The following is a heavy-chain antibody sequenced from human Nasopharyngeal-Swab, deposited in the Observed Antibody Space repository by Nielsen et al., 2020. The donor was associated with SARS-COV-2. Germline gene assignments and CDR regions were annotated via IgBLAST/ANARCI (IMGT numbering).Heavy chain of an antibody. CDR3: ARKASSSWYSGWFDP. D-gene: IGHD6-13*01. V-gene: IGHV4-59*13. Sequence: SETLSLTCSVSGGSISSYYGNWMRKSRGKGLEWIGYFFHRGGTNYNPSFKSRVTISIDTSKNQVSLKLSSVTAADTAVYYCARKASSSWYSGWFDPWGQGTLVTVSS. J-gene: IGHJ5*02. CDR1: GGSISSYY. CDR2: FFHRGGT.